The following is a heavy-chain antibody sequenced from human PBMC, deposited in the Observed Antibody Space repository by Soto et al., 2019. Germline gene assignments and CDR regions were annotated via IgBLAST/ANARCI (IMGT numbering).Heavy chain of an antibody. J-gene: IGHJ4*02. Sequence: APVKVSCKASGYTFTSYGISWVRQAPGQGLEWMGWISAYNGNTNYAQKLQGRVTMTTDTSTSTAYMELRSLRSDDTAVYYCARDMPSYYDILTGYYLNFDYWGQGTLVTVSS. CDR1: GYTFTSYG. D-gene: IGHD3-9*01. V-gene: IGHV1-18*01. CDR3: ARDMPSYYDILTGYYLNFDY. CDR2: ISAYNGNT.